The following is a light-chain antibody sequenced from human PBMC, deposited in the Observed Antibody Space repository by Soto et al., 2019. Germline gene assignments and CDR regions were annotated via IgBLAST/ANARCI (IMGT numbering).Light chain of an antibody. CDR1: QSVSRY. Sequence: EIVLTQSPATLSLSPGERATLSCRASQSVSRYLAWYQQKPGQAPRLLIYDASNRATGIPARFSGSGSGTDFALTISSRDPEDFAVYFCQQRGSWPITFGQGTRLDIK. CDR3: QQRGSWPIT. J-gene: IGKJ5*01. CDR2: DAS. V-gene: IGKV3-11*01.